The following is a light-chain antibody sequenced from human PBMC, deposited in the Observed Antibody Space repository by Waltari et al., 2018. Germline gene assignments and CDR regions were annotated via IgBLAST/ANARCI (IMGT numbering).Light chain of an antibody. Sequence: QSALTQPASVSGSPGQSITISCTGTSSDVGGYNSVSWYQQHPGRAPNLKIYDVVNRPLGVSTRFSGSKSGNTASLTISGLQGEDEAVYYFSSFTTKRTLVFGGGTKLTVL. V-gene: IGLV2-14*03. CDR3: SSFTTKRTLV. J-gene: IGLJ3*02. CDR2: DVV. CDR1: SSDVGGYNS.